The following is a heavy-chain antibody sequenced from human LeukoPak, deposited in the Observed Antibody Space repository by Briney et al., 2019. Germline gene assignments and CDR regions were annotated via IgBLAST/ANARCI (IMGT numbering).Heavy chain of an antibody. D-gene: IGHD2-8*01. J-gene: IGHJ6*02. CDR2: INPSGGST. CDR3: ARFDRTNGVCYYYYGMDV. CDR1: GYTFTSYY. Sequence: ASVKVSCKASGYTFTSYYMHWVRQAPGQGLEWMGIINPSGGSTSYAQKFQGRVTMTRDTSTSTVYMELSSLRSEDTAVYYCARFDRTNGVCYYYYGMDVWGQGTTVTVSS. V-gene: IGHV1-46*01.